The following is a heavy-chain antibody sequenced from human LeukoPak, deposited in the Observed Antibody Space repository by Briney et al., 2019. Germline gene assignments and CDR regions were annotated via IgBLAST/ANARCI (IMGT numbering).Heavy chain of an antibody. D-gene: IGHD6-13*01. CDR2: IYISGST. J-gene: IGHJ4*02. CDR3: ARSRQQLTPSEFDY. Sequence: PSETLSLTCSVSGGSINSGGSSWNWIRQPPGKGLEWIGHIYISGSTFYDPSLKTRVTISLDRSKNQFSLKLTSVTAADTAVYYCARSRQQLTPSEFDYWGQGTLVTVSS. V-gene: IGHV4-30-2*01. CDR1: GGSINSGGSS.